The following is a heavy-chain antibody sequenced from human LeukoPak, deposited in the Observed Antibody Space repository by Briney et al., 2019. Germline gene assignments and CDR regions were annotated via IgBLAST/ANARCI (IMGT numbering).Heavy chain of an antibody. Sequence: GGSLRLSCAASGFTFGSYAFHWVRQAPGKGLEWVAVISYDGSNKYYADSVKGRFTISRDNSKNTLYLQMNSLRAEDTAVYYCARSGGSWYGLDYWGQGTLVTVSS. CDR1: GFTFGSYA. CDR3: ARSGGSWYGLDY. CDR2: ISYDGSNK. V-gene: IGHV3-30*04. J-gene: IGHJ4*02. D-gene: IGHD6-13*01.